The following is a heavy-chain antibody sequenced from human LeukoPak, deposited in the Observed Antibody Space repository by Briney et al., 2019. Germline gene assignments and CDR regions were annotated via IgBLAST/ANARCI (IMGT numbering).Heavy chain of an antibody. J-gene: IGHJ4*02. CDR3: AKDRGSGSYYGSDY. CDR2: ISYDGSDK. D-gene: IGHD3-10*01. CDR1: GFTFSSYG. V-gene: IGHV3-30*18. Sequence: GGSLRLSCAASGFTFSSYGMHWVRQAPGKGLEWVAVISYDGSDKYYADSVKGRFTISRDNSKNTLYLQMNSLRAEDTAVYYCAKDRGSGSYYGSDYWGREPWSPSPQ.